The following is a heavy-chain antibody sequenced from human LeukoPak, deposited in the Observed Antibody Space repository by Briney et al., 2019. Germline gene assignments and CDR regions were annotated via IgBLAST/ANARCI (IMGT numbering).Heavy chain of an antibody. J-gene: IGHJ4*02. V-gene: IGHV3-11*01. D-gene: IGHD6-13*01. CDR3: ASVAAAGEIDY. CDR2: ISSSGSTI. Sequence: GGSLRLSCAASGFTFSDYYMSWIRQAPGKGLEWVSYISSSGSTIYYADSVKGRSTISRDNAKNSLYLQMNSLRAEDTAVYYCASVAAAGEIDYWGQGTLVTVSS. CDR1: GFTFSDYY.